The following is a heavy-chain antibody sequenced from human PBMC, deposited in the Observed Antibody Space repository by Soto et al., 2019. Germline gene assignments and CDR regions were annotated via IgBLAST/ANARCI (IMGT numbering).Heavy chain of an antibody. D-gene: IGHD6-19*01. CDR2: INAGNGNT. Sequence: SVKVSCKASGYTFTSYAMHWVRQAPGQRLEWMGWINAGNGNTKYSQKFQGRVTITRDTSASTAYMELSSLRSEDTAVYYCARGGGWYVWFDPWGQGTLVTVSS. J-gene: IGHJ5*02. V-gene: IGHV1-3*01. CDR3: ARGGGWYVWFDP. CDR1: GYTFTSYA.